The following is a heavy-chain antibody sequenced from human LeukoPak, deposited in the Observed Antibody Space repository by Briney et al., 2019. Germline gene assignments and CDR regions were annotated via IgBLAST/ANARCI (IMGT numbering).Heavy chain of an antibody. J-gene: IGHJ3*02. Sequence: ASVKVSCKASGYTFTSYDINWVRQATGQGLEWMGWMNPNSGNTGYAQKFQGRVTMTEDTSTDTAYMELSSLRSEDTAVYYCAAMTTGIWGQGTMVTVSS. CDR3: AAMTTGI. CDR2: MNPNSGNT. CDR1: GYTFTSYD. D-gene: IGHD4-17*01. V-gene: IGHV1-8*01.